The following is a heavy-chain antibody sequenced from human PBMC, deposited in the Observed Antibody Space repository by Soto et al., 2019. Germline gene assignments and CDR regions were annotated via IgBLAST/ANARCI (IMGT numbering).Heavy chain of an antibody. Sequence: QVPLVQSGAEVKKPGASVKVSCKASGYTFTSYDINGVRQATGQGLEWMGLMNPNSGNTGYAQKFQGRVTMTRNTSISTAYRALSSLRSEDTAVYYCARGLYYGSGSPFDPWVQGTLVTVSS. V-gene: IGHV1-8*01. CDR2: MNPNSGNT. CDR3: ARGLYYGSGSPFDP. J-gene: IGHJ5*02. D-gene: IGHD3-10*01. CDR1: GYTFTSYD.